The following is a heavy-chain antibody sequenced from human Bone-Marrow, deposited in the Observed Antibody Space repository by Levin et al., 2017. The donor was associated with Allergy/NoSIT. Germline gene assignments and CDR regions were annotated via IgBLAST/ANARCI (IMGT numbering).Heavy chain of an antibody. Sequence: GGSLSLSCAASGFTFSAFGMHWVRQPPGRGLEWVAVISYDGGHKFYADSVKGRFTISRDNSKNTHYLQMNSLRAEDTAVYYCTRDRGEWGQFYFDYWGQGILVTVSS. J-gene: IGHJ4*02. CDR1: GFTFSAFG. CDR3: TRDRGEWGQFYFDY. CDR2: ISYDGGHK. V-gene: IGHV3-33*01. D-gene: IGHD1-26*01.